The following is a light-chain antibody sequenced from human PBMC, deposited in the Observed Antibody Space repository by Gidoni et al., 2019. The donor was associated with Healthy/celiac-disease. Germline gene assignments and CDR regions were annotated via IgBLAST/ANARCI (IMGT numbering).Light chain of an antibody. J-gene: IGKJ4*01. CDR2: DAS. Sequence: EIVLTQSPATLSLSPGERATLSCRASQSVSSYLAWYQQKPGQAPRLPIYDASNRATGIPARFSGSGSGTDFTLTICRLEPEAFAVYYCQQRSNWPPLTFGGGAKVEIK. CDR1: QSVSSY. CDR3: QQRSNWPPLT. V-gene: IGKV3-11*01.